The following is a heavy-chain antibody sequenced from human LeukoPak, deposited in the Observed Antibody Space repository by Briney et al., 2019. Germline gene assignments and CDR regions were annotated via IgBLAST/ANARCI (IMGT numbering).Heavy chain of an antibody. CDR1: GGSISSYY. D-gene: IGHD3-22*01. Sequence: SETLSLTCTVSGGSISSYYWSWIRQPPGKGLEWIGYIYYSGSTNYNPSLKSRVTMSVDTSKNQFSLRLSSVTAADTAVYYCARVAGYMIEDYFDYWGQGTLVTVSS. CDR2: IYYSGST. V-gene: IGHV4-59*01. CDR3: ARVAGYMIEDYFDY. J-gene: IGHJ4*02.